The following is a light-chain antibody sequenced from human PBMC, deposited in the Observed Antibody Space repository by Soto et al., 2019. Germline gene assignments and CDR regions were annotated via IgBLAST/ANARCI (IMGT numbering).Light chain of an antibody. V-gene: IGKV1-5*03. Sequence: DIQMTQSPSTLSASVGDRVTITCRASQSISSWLAWYQQKPGTAPKLLIYKASTLESGVPSRSSGSRSGTEFTLTVSSLQPDDFATYYCQQYNDSFPYTFGQGTRLEIK. J-gene: IGKJ5*01. CDR1: QSISSW. CDR2: KAS. CDR3: QQYNDSFPYT.